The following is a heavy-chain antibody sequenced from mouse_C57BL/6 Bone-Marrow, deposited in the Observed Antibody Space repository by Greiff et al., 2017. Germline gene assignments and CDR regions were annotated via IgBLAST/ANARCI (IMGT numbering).Heavy chain of an antibody. V-gene: IGHV1-80*01. D-gene: IGHD2-3*01. CDR2: IYPGDGDT. J-gene: IGHJ3*01. CDR1: GYAFSSYW. CDR3: ARLLSGYSALFAY. Sequence: QVQLQQSGAELVKPGASVKISCKASGYAFSSYWMNWVKQRPGKGLEWIGQIYPGDGDTNYNGKFKGKATLTADKSSSTAYMQLSSLTSEDSAVYFWARLLSGYSALFAYWGQGTLVTVSA.